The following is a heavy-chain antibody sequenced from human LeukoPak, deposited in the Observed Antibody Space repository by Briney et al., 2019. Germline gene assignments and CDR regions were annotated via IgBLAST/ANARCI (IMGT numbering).Heavy chain of an antibody. CDR2: ISYDGSNK. CDR1: GFTFSSYG. CDR3: ARDRGRYYMDV. Sequence: GGSLRLSCAASGFTFSSYGMHWVRQAPGKGLEWVAVISYDGSNKYYADSVKGRFTISRENAKNSLYLQMNSLRAGDTAVYYCARDRGRYYMDVWGKGTTVTISS. J-gene: IGHJ6*03. V-gene: IGHV3-30*03. D-gene: IGHD6-25*01.